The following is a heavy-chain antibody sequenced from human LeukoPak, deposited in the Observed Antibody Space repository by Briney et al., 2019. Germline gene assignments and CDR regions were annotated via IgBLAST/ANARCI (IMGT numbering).Heavy chain of an antibody. CDR1: GGSISSYY. D-gene: IGHD6-13*01. Sequence: SETLSLTCTVSGGSISSYYWSWIRQPAGKGLEWIGRIYTSGSTNYNPSLKSRVTMSVDTSKNQFSLKLSSVTAADTAVYYCAREIAAAGTSTFDYWGQGTLVTVSS. CDR3: AREIAAAGTSTFDY. V-gene: IGHV4-4*07. J-gene: IGHJ4*02. CDR2: IYTSGST.